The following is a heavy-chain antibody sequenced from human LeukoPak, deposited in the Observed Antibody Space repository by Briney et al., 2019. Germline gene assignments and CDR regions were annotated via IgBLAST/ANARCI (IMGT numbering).Heavy chain of an antibody. V-gene: IGHV1-8*01. J-gene: IGHJ6*03. CDR3: ARFTAITMVRGAEYYYYYMDV. CDR1: GYTFTSYD. D-gene: IGHD3-10*01. CDR2: MNPNSGNT. Sequence: ASVKVSCKASGYTFTSYDINWVRQATGQGLEWVGWMNPNSGNTGYAQKFQGRVTMTTDTSTSTAYMELRSLRSDDTAVYYCARFTAITMVRGAEYYYYYMDVWGKGTTVTVSS.